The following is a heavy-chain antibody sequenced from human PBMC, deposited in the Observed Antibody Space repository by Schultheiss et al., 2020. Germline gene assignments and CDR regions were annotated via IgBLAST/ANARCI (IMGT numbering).Heavy chain of an antibody. D-gene: IGHD1-26*01. CDR2: IYYSGCT. J-gene: IGHJ4*02. Sequence: SATLALTCTVSGGSISSYYWGWIRQPAGKGLEWIGYIYYSGCTYYNPSLKSRVTISVDTSKNQFSLKLSSVTAADTAVYYCAREGSGSYSTDYWGQGTLVTVSS. CDR1: GGSISSYY. CDR3: AREGSGSYSTDY. V-gene: IGHV4-59*06.